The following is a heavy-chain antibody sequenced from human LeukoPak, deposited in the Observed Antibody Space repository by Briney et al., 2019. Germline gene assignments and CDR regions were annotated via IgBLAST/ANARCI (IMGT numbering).Heavy chain of an antibody. Sequence: PSETLSLTCTVSGYSINSGYFWGWVRQPPGKGPEWIGSIFHTGDVYYNPSLRSRVTASVDTSRNQVSLKVTSVTAADTALYYCARVVASTSIDSWGQGILVTVSS. CDR2: IFHTGDV. CDR3: ARVVASTSIDS. V-gene: IGHV4-38-2*02. J-gene: IGHJ4*02. D-gene: IGHD2-15*01. CDR1: GYSINSGYF.